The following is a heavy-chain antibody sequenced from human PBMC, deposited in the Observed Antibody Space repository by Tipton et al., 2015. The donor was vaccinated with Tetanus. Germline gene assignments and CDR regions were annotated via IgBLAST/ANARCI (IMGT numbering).Heavy chain of an antibody. D-gene: IGHD5-24*01. V-gene: IGHV3-30-3*01. J-gene: IGHJ4*02. Sequence: SLRLSCATSGLSFSGYGLHWLRQAPGKGLEWVALVAYDGNNKYYADSVKGRFTISRDNAKNTLYVQMNSLRAEDTGVYYCARGRDGFHGYFDYWGQGALVTVSS. CDR1: GLSFSGYG. CDR2: VAYDGNNK. CDR3: ARGRDGFHGYFDY.